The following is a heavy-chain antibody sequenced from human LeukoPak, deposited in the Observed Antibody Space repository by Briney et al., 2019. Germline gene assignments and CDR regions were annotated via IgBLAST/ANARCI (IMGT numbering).Heavy chain of an antibody. CDR3: ARGRPRGSGHYYYYDAMDV. V-gene: IGHV1-8*01. CDR2: LNPKSGNT. CDR1: GCTLTSYD. Sequence: ASVKVSFKVSGCTLTSYDINWVRQATGKGLEWMGGLNPKSGNTGYAQKFQGRVTMTRSTSISKAYMELSSLRSEDTAVYYCARGRPRGSGHYYYYDAMDVWGQGTTVSDCS. J-gene: IGHJ6*01. D-gene: IGHD3-10*01.